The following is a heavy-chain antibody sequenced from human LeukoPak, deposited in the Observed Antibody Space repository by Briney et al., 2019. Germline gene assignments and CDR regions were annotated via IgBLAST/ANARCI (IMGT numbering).Heavy chain of an antibody. V-gene: IGHV4-38-2*02. CDR1: GYSISSGYY. Sequence: SETLSLTCTVSGYSISSGYYWGWIRQPPGKGLEWIGSIYHSGSTYYNPSLKSRVTISVDTSKNQFSLKLSSVTAADTAVYYCARVGPLRMIEWELRGTFDIRGQGTMVTVSP. J-gene: IGHJ3*02. CDR2: IYHSGST. D-gene: IGHD1-26*01. CDR3: ARVGPLRMIEWELRGTFDI.